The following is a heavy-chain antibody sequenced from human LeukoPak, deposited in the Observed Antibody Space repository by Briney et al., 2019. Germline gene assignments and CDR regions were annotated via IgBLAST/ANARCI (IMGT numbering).Heavy chain of an antibody. CDR3: AKTVAGSFYFDY. J-gene: IGHJ4*02. Sequence: GGSLRLSCAASGFTFSNYGIHWVRQAPGKGLQWVTFIRYDGSNKYYADSVKGRFTISRDNSKNTLYLQMNSLRAEDMAVYYCAKTVAGSFYFDYWGQGTLVTVSS. V-gene: IGHV3-30*02. CDR1: GFTFSNYG. CDR2: IRYDGSNK. D-gene: IGHD6-19*01.